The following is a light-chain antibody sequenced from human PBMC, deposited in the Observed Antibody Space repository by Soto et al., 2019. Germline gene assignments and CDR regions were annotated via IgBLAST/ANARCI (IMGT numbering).Light chain of an antibody. CDR2: DAS. Sequence: EIVLTQSPATLSLSPGERATLSCRASPRVSSYLAWYQQKPVQAPRLLIYDASNRATGLPARFSGSGSGTDFTVTMSSLAPEDFAVYYGQQRSNWPYTFGRGTKLDI. CDR3: QQRSNWPYT. CDR1: PRVSSY. J-gene: IGKJ2*01. V-gene: IGKV3-11*01.